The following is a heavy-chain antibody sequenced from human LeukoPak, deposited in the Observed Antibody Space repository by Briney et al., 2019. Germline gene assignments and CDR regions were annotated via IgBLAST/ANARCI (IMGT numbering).Heavy chain of an antibody. V-gene: IGHV4-39*07. CDR3: ARDSGTTGEVKFDP. Sequence: SETLSLTCTVSGGSISSALYHWGWIRQPPGKNLEWLGSVYYTGSTHNNPSLKSRVTMSADTSRNQVSLTLSSVSAADTAVYYCARDSGTTGEVKFDPWGQGTLVTVSS. CDR1: GGSISSALYH. D-gene: IGHD3-10*01. J-gene: IGHJ5*02. CDR2: VYYTGST.